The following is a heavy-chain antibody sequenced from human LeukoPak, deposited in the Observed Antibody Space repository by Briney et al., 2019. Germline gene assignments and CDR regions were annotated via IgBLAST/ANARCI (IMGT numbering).Heavy chain of an antibody. D-gene: IGHD3-22*01. CDR3: AKEGEGHITMKALLTRDLDY. Sequence: GGSLRLSCAASGFTFSNYAMSWVCQAPGKGLEWVSNISGSGGNTYYADSVKGRFTISRDNSKNTLYLQMNSLKAEDTAVYYCAKEGEGHITMKALLTRDLDYWGQGTLVTDSS. CDR2: ISGSGGNT. J-gene: IGHJ4*02. CDR1: GFTFSNYA. V-gene: IGHV3-23*01.